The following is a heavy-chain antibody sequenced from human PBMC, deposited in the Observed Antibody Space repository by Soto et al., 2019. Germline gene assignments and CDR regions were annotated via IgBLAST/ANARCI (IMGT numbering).Heavy chain of an antibody. CDR3: ARDRYYYGSGSYYISWFDP. D-gene: IGHD3-10*01. CDR2: ISAYNGNT. Sequence: ASVQVSCKTSGYPFTTYGVSWVRQAPGQGLEGMGWISAYNGNTNYAQKLQGRVTMTTDTSTRTAYMELRGLSSDDTAVYYCARDRYYYGSGSYYISWFDPWGQGTLVTVSS. J-gene: IGHJ5*02. CDR1: GYPFTTYG. V-gene: IGHV1-18*04.